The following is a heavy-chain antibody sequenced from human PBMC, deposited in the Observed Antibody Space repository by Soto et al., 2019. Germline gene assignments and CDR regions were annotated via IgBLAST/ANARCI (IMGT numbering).Heavy chain of an antibody. CDR1: GGSISSGGYS. Sequence: PSETLSLTCAVSGGSISSGGYSWSWIRQPPGKGLEWIGYIYHSGSTYYNPSLKSRVTISVDRSKNQFSLKLSSVTAADTSVYYCARVPDRWGQGNLVTVSS. J-gene: IGHJ4*02. CDR3: ARVPDR. V-gene: IGHV4-30-2*01. CDR2: IYHSGST. D-gene: IGHD2-2*01.